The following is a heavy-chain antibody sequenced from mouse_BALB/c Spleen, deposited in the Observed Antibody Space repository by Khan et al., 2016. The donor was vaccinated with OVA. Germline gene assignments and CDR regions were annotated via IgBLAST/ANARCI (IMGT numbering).Heavy chain of an antibody. Sequence: DLVKPGASVKLSCKASGYTFTSYWINWIKQRPGQGLEWIGRIAPGSGSTSYNEMFKGTATLTVDTSSSTAYIHLSSLSSEDSAVYFCAISNYYGSGLYAIDYWGQGTSVTVSS. CDR1: GYTFTSYW. CDR2: IAPGSGST. D-gene: IGHD1-1*01. J-gene: IGHJ4*01. V-gene: IGHV1S41*01. CDR3: AISNYYGSGLYAIDY.